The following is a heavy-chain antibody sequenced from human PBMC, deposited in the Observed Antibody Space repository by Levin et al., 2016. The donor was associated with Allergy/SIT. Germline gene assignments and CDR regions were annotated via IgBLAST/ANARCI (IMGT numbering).Heavy chain of an antibody. CDR3: ARDSRVGYCSGGRCYSYTSFDY. Sequence: GGSLRLSCAASGFTFSSHSMNWVRQAPGKGLEWVANIKQDGSEKYHIDSMKGRFTISRDNAKNSLYLQMNSLRAEDTAVYYCARDSRVGYCSGGRCYSYTSFDYWGQGTLVTVSS. J-gene: IGHJ4*02. D-gene: IGHD2-15*01. CDR1: GFTFSSHS. CDR2: IKQDGSEK. V-gene: IGHV3-7*03.